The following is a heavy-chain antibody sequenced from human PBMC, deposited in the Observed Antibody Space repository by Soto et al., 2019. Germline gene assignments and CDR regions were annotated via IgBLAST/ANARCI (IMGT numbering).Heavy chain of an antibody. CDR2: IYSGGST. Sequence: EVQLVESGGGLVQPGGSLRLSCAASGFTVSSNYMSWVRQAPGKGLVWVSVIYSGGSTYYADSVKGRFTISRDNSKNTLYLQMNSLRAEDTAVYYCARGRAYSSSPTRFDYWGQGTLVTVSS. J-gene: IGHJ4*02. V-gene: IGHV3-66*01. CDR1: GFTVSSNY. CDR3: ARGRAYSSSPTRFDY. D-gene: IGHD6-6*01.